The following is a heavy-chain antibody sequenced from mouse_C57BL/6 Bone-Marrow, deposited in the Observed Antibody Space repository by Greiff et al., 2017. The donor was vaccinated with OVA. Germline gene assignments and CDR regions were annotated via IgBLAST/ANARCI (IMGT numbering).Heavy chain of an antibody. CDR1: GYTFTSYG. J-gene: IGHJ3*01. CDR2: IYPRSGNT. D-gene: IGHD1-1*01. V-gene: IGHV1-81*01. CDR3: ARRGYYYGSSLWFAY. Sequence: VQLQQSGAELARPGASVKLSCKASGYTFTSYGISWVKQRPGQGLEWIGEIYPRSGNTYYNEKFKGKATLTADKSSSTAYMELRSLTSEDSAVYFCARRGYYYGSSLWFAYWGQGTLVTVSA.